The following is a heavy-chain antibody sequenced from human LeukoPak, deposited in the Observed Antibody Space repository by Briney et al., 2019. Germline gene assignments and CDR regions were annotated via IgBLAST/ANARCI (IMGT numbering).Heavy chain of an antibody. D-gene: IGHD3-22*01. J-gene: IGHJ4*02. CDR2: IYHSGST. Sequence: SETLSLTCTVSGDSISNYYWSWIRQPPGKGLEWIGSIYHSGSTYYNPSLKSRVTISVDTSKNQFSLKLSSVTAADTAVYYCARDGYYDSSGYYRNWGQGTLVTVSS. V-gene: IGHV4-38-2*02. CDR3: ARDGYYDSSGYYRN. CDR1: GDSISNYY.